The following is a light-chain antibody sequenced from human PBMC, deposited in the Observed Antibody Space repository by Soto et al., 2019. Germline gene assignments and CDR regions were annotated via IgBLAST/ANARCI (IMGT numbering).Light chain of an antibody. J-gene: IGLJ3*02. CDR3: SSYTRGTTWV. Sequence: QSVLTQPASVSGSPGQSITISCTGTSSDIGGSNYVSWYQQHPGKAPKIIIYESTDRPSGVSNRFSGSKSGNTASLTISGLQAEDEAAYYCSSYTRGTTWVFGGGTKLTVL. CDR1: SSDIGGSNY. V-gene: IGLV2-14*01. CDR2: EST.